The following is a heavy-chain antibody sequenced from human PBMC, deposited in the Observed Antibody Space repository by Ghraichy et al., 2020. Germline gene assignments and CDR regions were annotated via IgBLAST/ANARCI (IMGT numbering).Heavy chain of an antibody. CDR2: IYSDGSGT. V-gene: IGHV3-74*01. J-gene: IGHJ6*02. Sequence: LSLTCAASGFIFSGFWIHWVRQAPGKGLVWVSRIYSDGSGTSYADSVKGRFTISRDNAKNTLYLQMNTLRAEDTAVYYCARDRARGMDVWGQGTTVTVSS. CDR3: ARDRARGMDV. CDR1: GFIFSGFW. D-gene: IGHD3-10*01.